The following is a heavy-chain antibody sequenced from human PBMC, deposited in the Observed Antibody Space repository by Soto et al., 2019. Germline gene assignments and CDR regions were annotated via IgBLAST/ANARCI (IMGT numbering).Heavy chain of an antibody. J-gene: IGHJ4*02. V-gene: IGHV1-46*01. CDR3: ARSCYDYVWGSYRSAHFDY. CDR2: INPSGDST. D-gene: IGHD3-16*02. CDR1: GYTFTSYY. Sequence: ASVKVSCKASGYTFTSYYMHWVRQAPGQGLEWMGIINPSGDSTSYAQKFQGRVTMTRDTSTSTVYMELSSLRSEDTAVYYCARSCYDYVWGSYRSAHFDYWGQGTQVTVSS.